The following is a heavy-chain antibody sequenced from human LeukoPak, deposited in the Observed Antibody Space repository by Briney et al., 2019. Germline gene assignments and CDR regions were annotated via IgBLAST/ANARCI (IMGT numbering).Heavy chain of an antibody. CDR2: MNPNSANT. V-gene: IGHV1-8*03. CDR1: GYTFTNYD. J-gene: IGHJ4*02. D-gene: IGHD1-1*01. Sequence: ASVKVSCKASGYTFTNYDINWVRQAPGQGLEWMGWMNPNSANTGYAQKFQGRVTITRNTSISTAYMELSSLRSEDTAVYYCARRSGGSGTTLGYWGQGTLVTVSS. CDR3: ARRSGGSGTTLGY.